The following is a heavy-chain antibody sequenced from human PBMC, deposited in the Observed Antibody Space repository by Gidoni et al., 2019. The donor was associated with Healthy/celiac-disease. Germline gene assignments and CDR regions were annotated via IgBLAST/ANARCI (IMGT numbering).Heavy chain of an antibody. Sequence: QVQLVQSGAEVKKPGSSVKVSCKASGATFSSYAISWVRQAPGQGLEWMGGIIPIFGTANYAQKFQGRVTITADKSTSTAYMELSSLRSEDTAAYYCASTSIAARRSYYGMDVWGQGTTVTVSS. D-gene: IGHD6-6*01. V-gene: IGHV1-69*06. CDR2: IIPIFGTA. CDR1: GATFSSYA. CDR3: ASTSIAARRSYYGMDV. J-gene: IGHJ6*02.